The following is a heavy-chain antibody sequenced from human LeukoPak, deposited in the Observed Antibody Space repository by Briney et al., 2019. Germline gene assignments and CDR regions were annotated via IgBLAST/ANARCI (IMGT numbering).Heavy chain of an antibody. V-gene: IGHV1-18*01. Sequence: ASVKVSCKTSGYTFSNYGLSWVRQAPGQGLEWVGWISDYNGNTNYAQKVQGRVTMTTDTSTSTAYMELRSLTSDDTAVYYCARDRCSSSSCYFDYWGQGTLVTVSS. CDR1: GYTFSNYG. J-gene: IGHJ4*02. CDR3: ARDRCSSSSCYFDY. D-gene: IGHD2-2*01. CDR2: ISDYNGNT.